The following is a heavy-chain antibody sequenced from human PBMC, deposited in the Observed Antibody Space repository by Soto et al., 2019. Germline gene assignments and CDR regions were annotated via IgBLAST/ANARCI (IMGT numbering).Heavy chain of an antibody. D-gene: IGHD2-21*02. CDR3: ARGGAYCGGDCPPGSG. CDR2: IWYDGSNK. Sequence: QVQLVESGGGVVQPGRSLRLSCAASGFTFSSYGMHWVRQAPGKGLEWVAVIWYDGSNKYYADSVKGRFTISRDNSKNTLDLQMNSLRAEDTAVYYWARGGAYCGGDCPPGSGWGQGTLVTVSS. J-gene: IGHJ4*02. V-gene: IGHV3-33*01. CDR1: GFTFSSYG.